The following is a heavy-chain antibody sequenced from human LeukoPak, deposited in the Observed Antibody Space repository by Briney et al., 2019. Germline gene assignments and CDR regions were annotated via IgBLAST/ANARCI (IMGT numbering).Heavy chain of an antibody. J-gene: IGHJ4*02. D-gene: IGHD4-17*01. V-gene: IGHV3-66*04. CDR3: ARRGYGDYAPFDY. CDR1: GFTVSSNY. CDR2: IYSGGST. Sequence: GGSLRLSCAVFGFTVSSNYMTWVRQAPGKGLEWVSVIYSGGSTYYADSVKGRFTISRDNSKDTLYLQMNSLRAEDTAVYYCARRGYGDYAPFDYWGQGTLVTVSS.